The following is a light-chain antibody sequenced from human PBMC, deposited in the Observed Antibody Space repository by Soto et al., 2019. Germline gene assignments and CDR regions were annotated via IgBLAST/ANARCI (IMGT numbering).Light chain of an antibody. CDR1: QSLVYSDGNTY. CDR3: MQGTHWPWT. CDR2: KVS. Sequence: DVVMTQSPLSLPVTLGQPASISCRSSQSLVYSDGNTYLNWFQQRPGQSPRRLIYKVSNRDSGVPDRFSGSGSATNFTLKISRVEAEDVAVYYCMQGTHWPWTFGQGTKVDIK. V-gene: IGKV2-30*01. J-gene: IGKJ1*01.